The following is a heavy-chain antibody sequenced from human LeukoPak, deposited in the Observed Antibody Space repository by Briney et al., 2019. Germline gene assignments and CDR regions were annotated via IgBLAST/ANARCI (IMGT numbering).Heavy chain of an antibody. V-gene: IGHV3-23*01. CDR1: GFILNNHA. CDR3: AKNVMVKRYIDY. D-gene: IGHD5-18*01. J-gene: IGHJ4*02. Sequence: GGSMRLSCAASGFILNNHAMSWVRQAPGKGLQWISVISGSGRTIEYEDSVKGRFTISRDNSKNTLSLQMNSLRVEDTAIYYCAKNVMVKRYIDYWGQGTLFTVSS. CDR2: ISGSGRTI.